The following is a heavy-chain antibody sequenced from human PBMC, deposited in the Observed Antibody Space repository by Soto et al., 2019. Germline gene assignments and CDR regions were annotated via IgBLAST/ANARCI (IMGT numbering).Heavy chain of an antibody. CDR1: GFTFSSYW. Sequence: EVQLVESGGGLVQAGGSLRLSCAASGFTFSSYWMHWVRQAPGKGLVWVSRIKSDGTSTTYADSVKGRFTISRENAESTLFLQMNSLRAEDTAVYYCARGHMLRGGSLEYWGQGALVTVSS. CDR2: IKSDGTST. J-gene: IGHJ4*02. V-gene: IGHV3-74*01. D-gene: IGHD3-10*01. CDR3: ARGHMLRGGSLEY.